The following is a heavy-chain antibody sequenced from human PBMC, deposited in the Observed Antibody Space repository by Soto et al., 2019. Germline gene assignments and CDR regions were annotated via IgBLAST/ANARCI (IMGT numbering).Heavy chain of an antibody. J-gene: IGHJ6*02. CDR3: ARDDLTSNYGMDV. CDR2: IYYSGST. D-gene: IGHD3-16*01. V-gene: IGHV4-31*03. CDR1: GGSISSGGYY. Sequence: SETLSLTCTVSGGSISSGGYYWSWIRQHPGKGLEWIGYIYYSGSTYYNPSLKSRVTISVDTSKNQFSLKLSSVTAADTAVYYCARDDLTSNYGMDVWGQGTTVTVSS.